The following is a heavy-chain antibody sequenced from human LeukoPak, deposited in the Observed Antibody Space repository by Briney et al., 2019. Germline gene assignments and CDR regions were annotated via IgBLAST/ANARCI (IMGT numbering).Heavy chain of an antibody. J-gene: IGHJ3*02. Sequence: SETLSLTCSVSGASISRNTYYWGWIRQSPGKGLEWIGTFYYTGSTYYNPSLKSRITISVDTSKNHFSLKLSSVTAADTAVYYCARADYYDSSGYYYNAFDIWGQGTMVTVSS. CDR3: ARADYYDSSGYYYNAFDI. CDR1: GASISRNTYY. V-gene: IGHV4-39*02. D-gene: IGHD3-22*01. CDR2: FYYTGST.